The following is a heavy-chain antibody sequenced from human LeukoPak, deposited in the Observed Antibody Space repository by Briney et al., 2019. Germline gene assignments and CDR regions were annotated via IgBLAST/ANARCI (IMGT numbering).Heavy chain of an antibody. Sequence: SETLSLTCTVSNGSVISASFYWSWLRQPPGKGLEWIGHIHYSGTTNYNPSLKSRVTISLETSNTQFSLKLTSLTAADTAVYYCARGPIIAVAGYYFDYWGQGTLVTVSS. CDR2: IHYSGTT. V-gene: IGHV4-61*01. CDR3: ARGPIIAVAGYYFDY. D-gene: IGHD6-19*01. J-gene: IGHJ4*02. CDR1: NGSVISASFY.